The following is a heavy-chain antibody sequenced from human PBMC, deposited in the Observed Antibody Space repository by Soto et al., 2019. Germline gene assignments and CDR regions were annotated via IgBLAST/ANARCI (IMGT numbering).Heavy chain of an antibody. V-gene: IGHV4-34*01. CDR3: ARGLKLLRTYYYYYGMDV. Sequence: PSETLSLTCAVYGGSFSGYYWSWIRQPPGKGLEWIGEINHSGSTNYNPSLKSRVTISVDTSKNQFSLKLSSVTAADTAVYYCARGLKLLRTYYYYYGMDVWSQGTTVTVSS. CDR1: GGSFSGYY. CDR2: INHSGST. D-gene: IGHD2-15*01. J-gene: IGHJ6*02.